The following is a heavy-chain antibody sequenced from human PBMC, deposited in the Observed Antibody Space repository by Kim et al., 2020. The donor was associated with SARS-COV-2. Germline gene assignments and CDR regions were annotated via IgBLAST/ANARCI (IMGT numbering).Heavy chain of an antibody. Sequence: FGASRKGRIAIPRDNAENTLYLQMNSLGAEDTAIYYCARRSFAAAGHFDYRGQGTLVTVSS. CDR3: ARRSFAAAGHFDY. J-gene: IGHJ4*02. V-gene: IGHV3-23*01. D-gene: IGHD6-13*01.